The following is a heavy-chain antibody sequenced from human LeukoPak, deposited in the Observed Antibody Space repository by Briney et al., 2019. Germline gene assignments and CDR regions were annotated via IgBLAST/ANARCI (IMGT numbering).Heavy chain of an antibody. CDR1: GGSISNYY. CDR2: IYYSGNT. D-gene: IGHD6-19*01. J-gene: IGHJ4*02. CDR3: VRENYSSGWYGIIDY. Sequence: SETLSLTCTVPGGSISNYYWSWIRQRPGKGLEWIGYIYYSGNTNYNPSLKSRVTISVDTSKTQFSLKLSSVTAADTAVYYCVRENYSSGWYGIIDYWGQGTLVTVSS. V-gene: IGHV4-59*01.